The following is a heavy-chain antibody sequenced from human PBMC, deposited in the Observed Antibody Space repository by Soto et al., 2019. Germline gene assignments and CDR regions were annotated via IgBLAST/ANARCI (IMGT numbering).Heavy chain of an antibody. CDR3: AKRPWADYGGIFDP. V-gene: IGHV4-59*11. J-gene: IGHJ5*02. CDR2: IYYSGTT. CDR1: GGSISNHY. D-gene: IGHD4-17*01. Sequence: QVQLQESGPGLVKPSETLSLTCTVSGGSISNHYWTWIRQPPGKGLEWIGYIYYSGTTNYNPSLKSRVTISVDTSKNQFSLKLSSVTAADTAVYYCAKRPWADYGGIFDPWGQGTPVTVSS.